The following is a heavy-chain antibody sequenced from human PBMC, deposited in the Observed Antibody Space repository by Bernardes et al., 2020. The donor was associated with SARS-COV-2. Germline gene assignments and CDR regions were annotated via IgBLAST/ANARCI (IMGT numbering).Heavy chain of an antibody. J-gene: IGHJ5*02. CDR2: MNPDSANT. Sequence: ASVKVSCKASGYTFTNYDINWVRQAAGQGLEWMGWMNPDSANTGYAQKFQGRITMTRSTSISTAYMELSSLRSEDTAVYYCARGPIGVAGTRVFDWFDPWGQGTLVTVSS. V-gene: IGHV1-8*01. CDR3: ARGPIGVAGTRVFDWFDP. D-gene: IGHD6-19*01. CDR1: GYTFTNYD.